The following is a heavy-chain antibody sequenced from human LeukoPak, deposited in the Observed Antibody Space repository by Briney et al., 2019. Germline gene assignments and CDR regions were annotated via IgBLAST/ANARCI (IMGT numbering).Heavy chain of an antibody. J-gene: IGHJ3*02. CDR2: IIPIFGTA. CDR3: ARGQDIVVVPAAISARGAFDI. CDR1: GGTFSSHA. V-gene: IGHV1-69*13. D-gene: IGHD2-2*01. Sequence: GASVKVSCKASGGTFSSHAISWVRQAPGQGLEWMGGIIPIFGTANYAQKFQGRVTITADESTSTAYMELSSLRSEDTAVYYCARGQDIVVVPAAISARGAFDIWGQGTMVTVSS.